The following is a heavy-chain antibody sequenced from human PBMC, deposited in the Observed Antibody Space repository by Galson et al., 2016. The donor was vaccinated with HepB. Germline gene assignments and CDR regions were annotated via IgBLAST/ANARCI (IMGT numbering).Heavy chain of an antibody. V-gene: IGHV3-11*04. CDR3: VRGGDTVIGAAFDV. CDR2: ISSRSSTI. Sequence: SLRLSCAASGFTSSDYYMNWIRQAPGKGLEWISYISSRSSTIYYADSVKGRFAISRDNAKNSLFLQMNSLRAEDTAVYYCVRGGDTVIGAAFDVWGQGTMVTVSS. CDR1: GFTSSDYY. D-gene: IGHD5-18*01. J-gene: IGHJ3*01.